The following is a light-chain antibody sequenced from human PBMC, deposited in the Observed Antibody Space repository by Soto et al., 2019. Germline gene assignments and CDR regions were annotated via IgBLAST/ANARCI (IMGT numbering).Light chain of an antibody. Sequence: QSLLTQPPSVSGAPGQRVTISCTGSSSNIGAGYDVHWYQQLPGTAPKLLIYGNSNRPSGVPDRFSGSKSGTSASLAITGLQAEDEADYYCQSYDSSRSGVWVFGGGTKLTVL. V-gene: IGLV1-40*01. J-gene: IGLJ3*02. CDR3: QSYDSSRSGVWV. CDR2: GNS. CDR1: SSNIGAGYD.